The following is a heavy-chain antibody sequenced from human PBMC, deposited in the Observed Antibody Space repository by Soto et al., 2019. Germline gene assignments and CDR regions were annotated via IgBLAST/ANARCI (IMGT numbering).Heavy chain of an antibody. CDR1: GGTFSSYT. Sequence: QVQLVQSGAEVKKPGSSVKVSCKASGGTFSSYTISWVRQAPGQGLEWMGRIIPILGIANYAQKFQGRVTITADKSTSTAYMELSSLRYEDTAVYYCARAAAGTGGLDYWGQGTLVTVSS. J-gene: IGHJ4*02. CDR2: IIPILGIA. CDR3: ARAAAGTGGLDY. D-gene: IGHD6-13*01. V-gene: IGHV1-69*02.